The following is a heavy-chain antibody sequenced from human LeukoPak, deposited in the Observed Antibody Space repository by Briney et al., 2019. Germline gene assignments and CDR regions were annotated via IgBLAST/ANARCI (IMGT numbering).Heavy chain of an antibody. CDR1: GYTFTSYG. CDR3: AWTGILEWDYYYMDV. J-gene: IGHJ6*03. V-gene: IGHV1-18*01. Sequence: GASVKVSCKASGYTFTSYGISWVRQAPGQGLEWMGWISAYNGNTNYAQKLQGRVTMTTDTSTSTAYMELRSLRSDDTAVYYCAWTGILEWDYYYMDVWGKGTTVTVSS. CDR2: ISAYNGNT. D-gene: IGHD3-3*01.